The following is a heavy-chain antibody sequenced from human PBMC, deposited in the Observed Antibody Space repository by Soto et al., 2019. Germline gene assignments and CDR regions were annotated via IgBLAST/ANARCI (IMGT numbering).Heavy chain of an antibody. J-gene: IGHJ6*02. Sequence: ASVKVSCKASGYTLTGYYMHWVRQAPGQGLEWMGWINPNSGGTNYAQKFQGRVTMTRDTSISTAYMELSRLRSDDTAVYYCARGEYAPKYYYYGMDVWGQGTTVTVSS. CDR2: INPNSGGT. V-gene: IGHV1-2*02. D-gene: IGHD2-2*01. CDR1: GYTLTGYY. CDR3: ARGEYAPKYYYYGMDV.